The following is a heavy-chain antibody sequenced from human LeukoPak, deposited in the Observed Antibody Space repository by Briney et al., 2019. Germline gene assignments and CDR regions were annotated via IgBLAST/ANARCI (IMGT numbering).Heavy chain of an antibody. CDR1: GYTFTSYG. J-gene: IGHJ3*02. CDR2: IIPIFGTA. CDR3: ARGNRLVIGSEEIDI. Sequence: SVKVSCKASGYTFTSYGISWVRQAPGQGLEWMGRIIPIFGTANYAQKFQGRVTITTDEPTSTAYMELSSLRSEDTAVYYCARGNRLVIGSEEIDIWGQGTMVTVSP. D-gene: IGHD3-10*01. V-gene: IGHV1-69*05.